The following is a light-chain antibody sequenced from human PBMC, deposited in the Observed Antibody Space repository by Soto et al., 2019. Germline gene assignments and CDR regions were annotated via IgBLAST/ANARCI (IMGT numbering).Light chain of an antibody. CDR1: SSDVGGYNY. J-gene: IGLJ3*02. Sequence: QSVLTQPASVSGSPGQSITISCTGTSSDVGGYNYDSWCQQHPGKAPKLMIYEVSSRPSGISNRFSDPKSGNTASLTISGLQAEAEADYYCSSYTSTNFWVFGEGTKVTVL. CDR2: EVS. CDR3: SSYTSTNFWV. V-gene: IGLV2-14*01.